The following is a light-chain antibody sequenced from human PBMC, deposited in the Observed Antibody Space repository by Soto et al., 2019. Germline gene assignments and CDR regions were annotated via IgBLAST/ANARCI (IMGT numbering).Light chain of an antibody. V-gene: IGKV3-20*01. CDR3: QQYGSSPYT. CDR1: QSVTSSS. J-gene: IGKJ2*01. CDR2: GAS. Sequence: EIVLTQSPATLSLSPGEGATLSCRASQSVTSSSLAWYQQKRGQAPRLLIYGASTRATGIPDTFSGSGSGADFTLTISRLEPEDFAVYFCQQYGSSPYTFGQGTKLEIK.